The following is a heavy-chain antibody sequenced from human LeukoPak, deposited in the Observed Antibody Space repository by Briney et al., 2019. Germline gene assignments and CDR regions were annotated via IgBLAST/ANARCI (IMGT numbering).Heavy chain of an antibody. CDR2: INPNSGAT. V-gene: IGHV1-2*02. CDR3: ARDTGMDPAALDY. Sequence: ASVKVSCKASGYTLTGYYIHWVRQAPGQGLEWMGWINPNSGATNYAQKFQGRVTMTRDTSISTAYMELSRLRSDDTAVYYCARDTGMDPAALDYWGQGTLITVSS. D-gene: IGHD5-18*01. CDR1: GYTLTGYY. J-gene: IGHJ4*02.